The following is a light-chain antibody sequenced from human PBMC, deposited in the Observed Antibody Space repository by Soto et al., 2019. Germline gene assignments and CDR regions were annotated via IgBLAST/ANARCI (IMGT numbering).Light chain of an antibody. CDR1: QSVSSY. J-gene: IGKJ5*01. CDR2: DAS. V-gene: IGKV3-20*01. CDR3: QQYGSSLIT. Sequence: EIVLTQSPGTLSVSPGERATLSCRASQSVSSYLAWYQQKPGQAPRLLIYDASSRATGIPGRFSGSGSGTEFTLTISSLEPEDFAVYYCQQYGSSLITFGQGTQLENK.